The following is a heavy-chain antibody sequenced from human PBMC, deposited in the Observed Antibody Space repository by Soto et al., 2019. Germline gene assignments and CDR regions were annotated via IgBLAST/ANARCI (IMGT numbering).Heavy chain of an antibody. CDR3: ARSPDYIWGSYRYTGRGLKGRDKPYYFDY. D-gene: IGHD3-16*02. J-gene: IGHJ4*02. CDR1: GGSFSGYY. CDR2: INHSGST. Sequence: QVQLQQWGAGLLKPSETLSLTCAVYGGSFSGYYWSWIRQPPGKGLEWIGEINHSGSTNYNPSLKSRVNISVDTSKNQFSLKLSSVTAADTAVYYCARSPDYIWGSYRYTGRGLKGRDKPYYFDYWGQGTLVTVSS. V-gene: IGHV4-34*01.